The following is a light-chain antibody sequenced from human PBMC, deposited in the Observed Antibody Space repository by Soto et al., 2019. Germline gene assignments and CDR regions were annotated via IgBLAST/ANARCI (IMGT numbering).Light chain of an antibody. J-gene: IGLJ1*01. Sequence: QSALTQPASVSGSPGQSITISCTGTSSDVGGYNYVSWYQQHPGKAPKLMIYDVSNRPSGVSNRFSGSKSGTTASLTISGLQAEDEAYYYCSSDTRSSVYLFGTGTKLTVL. CDR2: DVS. V-gene: IGLV2-14*01. CDR1: SSDVGGYNY. CDR3: SSDTRSSVYL.